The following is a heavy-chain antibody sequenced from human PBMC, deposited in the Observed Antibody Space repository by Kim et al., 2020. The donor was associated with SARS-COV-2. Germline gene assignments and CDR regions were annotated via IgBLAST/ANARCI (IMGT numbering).Heavy chain of an antibody. CDR2: IWSDGSIE. V-gene: IGHV3-33*01. CDR3: ARDAGSTGSYEDY. D-gene: IGHD1-26*01. J-gene: IGHJ4*02. Sequence: GGSLRLSCAASGFTFSSYGMHWVRQAPGKGLEWVAVIWSDGSIEYYADSVKGRFTISRDNSRNTLYLQMNSLRADDTAAYYCARDAGSTGSYEDYWGQGTLVTVSS. CDR1: GFTFSSYG.